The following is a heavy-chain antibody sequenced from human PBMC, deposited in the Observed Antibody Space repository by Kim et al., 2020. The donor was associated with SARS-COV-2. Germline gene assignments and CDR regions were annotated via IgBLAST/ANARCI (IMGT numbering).Heavy chain of an antibody. CDR2: INPSGGST. CDR3: ARDPGVCSSTSCYFAHYYYGMDV. CDR1: GYTFTSYY. D-gene: IGHD2-2*01. J-gene: IGHJ6*02. V-gene: IGHV1-46*01. Sequence: ASVKVSCKASGYTFTSYYMHWVRQAPGQGLEWMGIINPSGGSTSYAQKFQGRVTMTRDTSTSTVYMELSSLRSEDTAVYYCARDPGVCSSTSCYFAHYYYGMDVWGQGTTVTVSS.